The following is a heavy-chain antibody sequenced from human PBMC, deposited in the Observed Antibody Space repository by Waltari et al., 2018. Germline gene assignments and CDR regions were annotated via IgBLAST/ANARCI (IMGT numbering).Heavy chain of an antibody. CDR3: ARGDPSTTGTTRYYFDY. V-gene: IGHV4-38-2*01. Sequence: QVQLQESGPGLVKPSVTLSLTCAVSGYSISSGYYWGWIRQTPGKGLEWIGSIYHSGSTYYNPSLKSRVTISVDTSKNQFSLKLSSVTAADTAVYYCARGDPSTTGTTRYYFDYWGQGTLVTVSS. CDR1: GYSISSGYY. D-gene: IGHD1-1*01. J-gene: IGHJ4*02. CDR2: IYHSGST.